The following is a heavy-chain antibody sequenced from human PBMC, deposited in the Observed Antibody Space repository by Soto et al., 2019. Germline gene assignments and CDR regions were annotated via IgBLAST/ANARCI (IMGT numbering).Heavy chain of an antibody. V-gene: IGHV3-30-3*01. Sequence: GGSLRLSCAASGFTFSSYAMHWVRQAPGKGLEWVAVISYDGSNKYYADSVKGRFTISRDNSKNTLYLQMNSLRAEDTAVYYCARDQDYYGSGSSSHLDYWGQGTLVTVSS. J-gene: IGHJ4*02. CDR2: ISYDGSNK. CDR1: GFTFSSYA. CDR3: ARDQDYYGSGSSSHLDY. D-gene: IGHD3-10*01.